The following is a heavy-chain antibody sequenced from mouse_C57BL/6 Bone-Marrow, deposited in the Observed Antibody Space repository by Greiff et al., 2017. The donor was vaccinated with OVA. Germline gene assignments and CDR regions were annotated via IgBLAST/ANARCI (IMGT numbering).Heavy chain of an antibody. CDR3: ARSLGEGKYYFDY. D-gene: IGHD4-1*01. Sequence: QVQLQQPGAELVKPGASVKLSCKASGYTFTSYWMQWVKQRPGQGLEWIGEIDPSDSYTNYNQKFKGKATLTVDTSSSPAYMQLSSLTSEDSAVYYCARSLGEGKYYFDYWGQGTTLTVSS. V-gene: IGHV1-50*01. J-gene: IGHJ2*01. CDR2: IDPSDSYT. CDR1: GYTFTSYW.